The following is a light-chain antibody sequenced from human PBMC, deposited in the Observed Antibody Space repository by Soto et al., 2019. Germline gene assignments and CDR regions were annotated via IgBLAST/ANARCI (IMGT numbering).Light chain of an antibody. Sequence: DIQMTQSPATLSASVGDGVTITCLASQSISSWLAWYQQKPGKAPKLLIYKASSLESGVPSRFSGSRSGPDFTLTISSLQPEDFATYYCQQSYSSPPTFGQGTKVDIK. J-gene: IGKJ1*01. CDR3: QQSYSSPPT. CDR2: KAS. V-gene: IGKV1-5*03. CDR1: QSISSW.